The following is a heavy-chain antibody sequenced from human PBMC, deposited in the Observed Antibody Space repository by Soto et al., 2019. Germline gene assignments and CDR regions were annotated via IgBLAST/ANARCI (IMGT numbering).Heavy chain of an antibody. CDR2: ITVYGTTI. CDR1: GFNFGSHW. Sequence: EVQLVESGGGLVQPGGPQELPCEAPGFNFGSHWLHWFRKAPGKGLGWVPGITVYGTTINYAESGEGRFTISRDDAKSEVYLQRNNLRAADTAVYYCARGGLEPFDYWGQGALVTVSS. V-gene: IGHV3-74*01. D-gene: IGHD1-1*01. J-gene: IGHJ4*02. CDR3: ARGGLEPFDY.